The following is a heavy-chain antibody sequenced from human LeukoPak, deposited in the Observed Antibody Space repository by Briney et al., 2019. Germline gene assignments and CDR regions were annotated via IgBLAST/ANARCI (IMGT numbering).Heavy chain of an antibody. CDR3: ARGAIFGVVIEFDY. J-gene: IGHJ4*02. D-gene: IGHD3-3*01. CDR1: GYTFTGYY. Sequence: ASVKVSCKASGYTFTGYYMHWVRQAPGQGLEWMGWINPNSGGTNYAQKFQGRVTMTRDTSISTAYMELSRLRSDDTAVYYCARGAIFGVVIEFDYWGQGTLVTVSS. V-gene: IGHV1-2*02. CDR2: INPNSGGT.